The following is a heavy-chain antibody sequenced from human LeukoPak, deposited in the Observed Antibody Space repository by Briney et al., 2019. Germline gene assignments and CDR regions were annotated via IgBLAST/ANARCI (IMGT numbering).Heavy chain of an antibody. V-gene: IGHV1-2*02. J-gene: IGHJ4*02. CDR2: INPNSGGT. Sequence: ASVKASCKASGYTFTGYYIHWVRQAPGQGLEWMGWINPNSGGTNYAQRFQGRVTMTRDTSITTAYMELSRLRSDDTAVYFCARDGYCSSTSCYFPFDYWGQGTLVTVSS. D-gene: IGHD2-2*01. CDR3: ARDGYCSSTSCYFPFDY. CDR1: GYTFTGYY.